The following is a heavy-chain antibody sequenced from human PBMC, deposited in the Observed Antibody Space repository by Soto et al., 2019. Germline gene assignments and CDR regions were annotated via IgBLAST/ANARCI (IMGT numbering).Heavy chain of an antibody. CDR1: GFIFTSYA. CDR2: ISASGGTT. V-gene: IGHV3-23*01. J-gene: IGHJ5*02. D-gene: IGHD3-16*01. CDR3: AKAWGWFDP. Sequence: EVQLLESGGDLVHPGGSLSLSCAASGFIFTSYAMTWVRQAPEKGLEWVSSISASGGTTYYTDSVKGRFTISRDNSKNTLFLQMNSLRAEDTAVYYCAKAWGWFDPWGQGTLVTVSS.